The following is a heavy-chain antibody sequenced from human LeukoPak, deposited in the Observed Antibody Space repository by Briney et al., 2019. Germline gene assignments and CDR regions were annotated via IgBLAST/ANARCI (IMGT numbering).Heavy chain of an antibody. V-gene: IGHV3-30*18. CDR3: AKDPYCSSTSCGYYCYGMDV. CDR1: GFTFSSYG. J-gene: IGHJ6*02. Sequence: GGSLRLSCAASGFTFSSYGMHWVRQAPGKGLEWVAVISYDGSNKYYADSVKGRFTISRDNSKNTLYLQMNSLRAEDTAVYYCAKDPYCSSTSCGYYCYGMDVWGQGTTVTVSS. CDR2: ISYDGSNK. D-gene: IGHD2-2*01.